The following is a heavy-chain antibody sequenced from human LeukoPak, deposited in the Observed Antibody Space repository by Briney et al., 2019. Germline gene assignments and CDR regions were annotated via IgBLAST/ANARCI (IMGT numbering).Heavy chain of an antibody. CDR1: GFTFSSYA. V-gene: IGHV3-23*01. Sequence: GGSVRLSCAASGFTFSSYAMSWVRQAPGKGLAGVSGISGSGGSTHYADSVKGRFTISRDNSKNTLYLQMNSLRAEDAAVYYCAKDRRGCTSTSCYYRFDYWGQGTLVTVSS. CDR2: ISGSGGST. CDR3: AKDRRGCTSTSCYYRFDY. D-gene: IGHD2-2*01. J-gene: IGHJ4*02.